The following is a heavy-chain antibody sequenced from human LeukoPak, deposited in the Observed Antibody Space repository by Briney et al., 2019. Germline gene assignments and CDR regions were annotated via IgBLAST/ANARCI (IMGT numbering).Heavy chain of an antibody. V-gene: IGHV1-69*05. CDR3: ARDLVRRYYGSSGYDY. J-gene: IGHJ4*02. Sequence: GASVKASXKASGGTFSSYAISWVRQAPGQGLERMGRIIPIFGTANYAQKFQGRVTITTDESTSTAYMELSSLRSEDTAVYYCARDLVRRYYGSSGYDYWGQGTLVTVSS. CDR1: GGTFSSYA. CDR2: IIPIFGTA. D-gene: IGHD3-22*01.